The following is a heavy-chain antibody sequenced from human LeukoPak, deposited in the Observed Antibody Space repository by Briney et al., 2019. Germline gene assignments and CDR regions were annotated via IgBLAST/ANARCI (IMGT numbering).Heavy chain of an antibody. D-gene: IGHD6-13*01. CDR1: GGSISSYY. Sequence: SETLSLTCTVSGGSISSYYWSWIRQPPGKGLEWIGYIYYSGSTNYNPSLKSRVTVSVDTSKNQFSLRLRSVTAADTAVYYCARSGSSWSVETWFDPWGQGALVTVSS. J-gene: IGHJ5*02. CDR3: ARSGSSWSVETWFDP. CDR2: IYYSGST. V-gene: IGHV4-59*01.